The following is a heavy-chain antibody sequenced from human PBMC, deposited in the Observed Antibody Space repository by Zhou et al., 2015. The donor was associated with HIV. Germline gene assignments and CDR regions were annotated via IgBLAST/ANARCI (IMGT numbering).Heavy chain of an antibody. Sequence: QVHLVESGGGVVQPGGSLRLSCGASGFIFTKYGIHWVRQAPGKGLEWVAIVWYDGTKQYYADSVKGRFAVSRDQTKNTAYLQMNSLRVEDTAVYYCAKDSGPVFDYGSGSYDSWGQGTLVTVSS. D-gene: IGHD3-10*01. CDR2: VWYDGTKQ. CDR1: GFIFTKYG. V-gene: IGHV3-33*03. J-gene: IGHJ4*02. CDR3: AKDSGPVFDYGSGSYDS.